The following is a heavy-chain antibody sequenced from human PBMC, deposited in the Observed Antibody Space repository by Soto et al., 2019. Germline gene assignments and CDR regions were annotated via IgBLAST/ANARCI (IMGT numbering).Heavy chain of an antibody. CDR3: AREVGSDILSGYYYYYYGMDV. Sequence: EVQLVESGGGLVQPGGSLRLSCAASGFTFSSYSMNWVRQAPGKGLEWVSYISSSSSTIYYADSVKGRFTISRDNAKNSLYLQMNSLRDEDTAVYYCAREVGSDILSGYYYYYYGMDVWGQGTTVTVSS. J-gene: IGHJ6*02. CDR2: ISSSSSTI. V-gene: IGHV3-48*02. CDR1: GFTFSSYS. D-gene: IGHD3-9*01.